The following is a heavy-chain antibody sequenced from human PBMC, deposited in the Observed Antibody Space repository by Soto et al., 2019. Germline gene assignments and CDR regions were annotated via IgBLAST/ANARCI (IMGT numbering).Heavy chain of an antibody. D-gene: IGHD2-21*02. CDR3: EVTTGY. Sequence: QVQVAQSRAEVKKPGASVKVSCKTSGYTFTDYDINWVRQAPGQGLEWMGWVSPDNGNAGYAQPXXGXITLTSDTATSTAYMELSSRTAEDTAVYYCEVTTGYWGQGTMVTVSS. J-gene: IGHJ4*02. CDR2: VSPDNGNA. CDR1: GYTFTDYD. V-gene: IGHV1-8*01.